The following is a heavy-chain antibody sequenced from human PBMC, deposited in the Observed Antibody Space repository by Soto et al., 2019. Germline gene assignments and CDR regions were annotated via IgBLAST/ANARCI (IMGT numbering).Heavy chain of an antibody. V-gene: IGHV1-46*01. CDR3: ARPIRPTYYYDSSGYPLSYFDY. D-gene: IGHD3-22*01. CDR2: INPSGGST. Sequence: GASVKVSCKASGYTFTSYYMHWVRQAPGQGLEWMGIINPSGGSTSYAQKFQGRVTMTRDTSTSTVYMELSSLRSEDTAVYYCARPIRPTYYYDSSGYPLSYFDYWG. CDR1: GYTFTSYY. J-gene: IGHJ4*01.